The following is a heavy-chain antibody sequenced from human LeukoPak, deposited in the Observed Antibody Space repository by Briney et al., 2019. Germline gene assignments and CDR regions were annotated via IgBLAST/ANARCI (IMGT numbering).Heavy chain of an antibody. D-gene: IGHD1-26*01. J-gene: IGHJ4*02. Sequence: PGGSLRLSCAASGFTFSSYSMNWVRQAPGKGLEWVSYISSSGSTIYYADSVKGRFTISRDNAKNSLYLQMSSLRAEDTAVYYCARDLGGSYYTFDYWGQGTLVTVSS. CDR3: ARDLGGSYYTFDY. CDR2: ISSSGSTI. CDR1: GFTFSSYS. V-gene: IGHV3-48*04.